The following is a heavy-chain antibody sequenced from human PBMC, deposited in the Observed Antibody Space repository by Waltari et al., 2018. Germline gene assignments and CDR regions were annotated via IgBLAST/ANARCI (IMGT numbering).Heavy chain of an antibody. D-gene: IGHD6-19*01. CDR2: ISYDGSNK. Sequence: QVQLVESGGGVVQPGRSLRLSCAASGFTFSSYAMHWVRQAPGKGLEWVAVISYDGSNKYYADSVKGRFTISRDNSKNTLYLQMNSLRAEDTAVYYCARNLPSGSYFDYWGQGTLVTVSS. CDR3: ARNLPSGSYFDY. J-gene: IGHJ4*02. V-gene: IGHV3-30-3*01. CDR1: GFTFSSYA.